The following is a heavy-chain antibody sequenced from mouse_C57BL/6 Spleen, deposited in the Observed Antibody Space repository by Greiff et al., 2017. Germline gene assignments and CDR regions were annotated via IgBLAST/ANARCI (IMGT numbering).Heavy chain of an antibody. CDR3: AKNDGYYDYAMDY. J-gene: IGHJ4*01. D-gene: IGHD2-3*01. Sequence: VQLQQSGPGLVQPSQSLSITCTVSGFSLTSYGVHWVRQSPGKGLEWLGVLWRGGSTDYNAAFMSRLSITKDNSKSQVFFKMNSLQADDTAIYYCAKNDGYYDYAMDYWGQGTSVTVSS. CDR1: GFSLTSYG. CDR2: LWRGGST. V-gene: IGHV2-5*01.